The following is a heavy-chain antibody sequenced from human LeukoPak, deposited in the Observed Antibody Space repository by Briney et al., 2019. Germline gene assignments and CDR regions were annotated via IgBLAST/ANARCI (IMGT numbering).Heavy chain of an antibody. Sequence: PGGSLRLPCAASGFTFSSYSMNWVRQAPGKGLEWVSSISSSSSYIYYADSVKGRFTISRDNAKNSLYLQMNSLRAEDTAVYYCARGSSGWETNFDYWGQGTLVTVSS. CDR2: ISSSSSYI. D-gene: IGHD6-19*01. V-gene: IGHV3-21*01. J-gene: IGHJ4*02. CDR1: GFTFSSYS. CDR3: ARGSSGWETNFDY.